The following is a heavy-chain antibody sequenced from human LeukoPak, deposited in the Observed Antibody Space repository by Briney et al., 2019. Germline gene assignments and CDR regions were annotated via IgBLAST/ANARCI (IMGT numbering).Heavy chain of an antibody. J-gene: IGHJ6*02. V-gene: IGHV3-73*01. CDR3: TKGYYYGMDV. Sequence: GGSLKLSCAASGFTLSGSAMHWVRQASGKGLEWVGRIRSKANSYATAYAASVKGRFTISRDDSKNTAYLQMNSLKTEDTAVYYCTKGYYYGMDVWGQGTTVTVSS. CDR2: IRSKANSYAT. CDR1: GFTLSGSA.